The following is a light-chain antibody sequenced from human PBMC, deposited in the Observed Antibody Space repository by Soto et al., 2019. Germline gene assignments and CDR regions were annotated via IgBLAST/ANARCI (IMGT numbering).Light chain of an antibody. CDR3: QQYGSSGT. CDR2: GAS. J-gene: IGKJ1*01. CDR1: QTVYSSL. V-gene: IGKV3-20*01. Sequence: ETVLTQSPGTLSLSPGERATLPCRSAQTVYSSLLAWYQQKPGQAPRLLIYGASSRATGIPDRFSGSGSGTDFTLTITRLEPEDSAVYYCQQYGSSGTFGQGTKVDIK.